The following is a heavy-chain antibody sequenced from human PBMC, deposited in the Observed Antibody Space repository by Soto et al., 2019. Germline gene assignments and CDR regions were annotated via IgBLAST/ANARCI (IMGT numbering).Heavy chain of an antibody. CDR3: ARAISGYVT. CDR1: GINYTTYA. D-gene: IGHD5-12*01. CDR2: INAGNGDT. J-gene: IGHJ4*02. V-gene: IGHV1-3*01. Sequence: QVQLVQSGAEMKKPGASVKLSCKPSGINYTTYAIHWVRQAPGQGLEWMGGINAGNGDTRYSQNFQGRVTLTRDTAASTVYRDLDSLKSEDTGVYYSARAISGYVTWGQGTLVTVSS.